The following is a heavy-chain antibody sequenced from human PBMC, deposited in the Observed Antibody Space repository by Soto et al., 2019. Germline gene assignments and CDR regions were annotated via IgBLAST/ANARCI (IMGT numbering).Heavy chain of an antibody. CDR1: GFTFSSYG. J-gene: IGHJ6*02. D-gene: IGHD6-13*01. CDR2: IWYDGSNK. CDR3: ARDRRIAAAGMNFELPYYYYGMDV. V-gene: IGHV3-33*01. Sequence: QVQLVESGGGVVQPGRSLRLSCAASGFTFSSYGMHWVRQAPGKGLEWVAVIWYDGSNKYYADSVKGRFTISRDNSKNTLYLQMNSLRAEDTAVYYCARDRRIAAAGMNFELPYYYYGMDVWGQGTTVTVSS.